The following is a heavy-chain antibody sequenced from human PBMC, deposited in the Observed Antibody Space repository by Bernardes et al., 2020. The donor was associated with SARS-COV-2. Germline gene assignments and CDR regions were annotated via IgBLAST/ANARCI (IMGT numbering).Heavy chain of an antibody. Sequence: ASVKVSYKASGYTFTNYDINWVRQAAGQGLEWMGWMNPDSGNTGYAQKFQGRITMTRNTSISTAYMELSSLRSEDTAVYYCARGPIGVAGTRVFDWFDPWGQGTLVTVSS. CDR1: GYTFTNYD. V-gene: IGHV1-8*01. CDR3: ARGPIGVAGTRVFDWFDP. CDR2: MNPDSGNT. D-gene: IGHD6-19*01. J-gene: IGHJ5*02.